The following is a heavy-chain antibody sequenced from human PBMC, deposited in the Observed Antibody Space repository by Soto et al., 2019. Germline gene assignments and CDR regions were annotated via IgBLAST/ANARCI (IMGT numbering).Heavy chain of an antibody. CDR2: IKSKTDGGTT. V-gene: IGHV3-15*07. D-gene: IGHD6-6*01. J-gene: IGHJ4*02. CDR3: TTDRVYLVRQGFDY. CDR1: SVSNAW. Sequence: SVSNAWMNWVRQAPGKGLEWVGRIKSKTDGGTTDYAAPVKGRFTVSRDDSKNTLYLQMNSLKTEDTAVYYCTTDRVYLVRQGFDYWGQGTLVTVSS.